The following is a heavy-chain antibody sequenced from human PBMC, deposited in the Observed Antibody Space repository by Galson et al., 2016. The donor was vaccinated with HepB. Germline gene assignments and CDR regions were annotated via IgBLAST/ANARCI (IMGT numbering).Heavy chain of an antibody. CDR3: ARDVSYDFWSGYYSRFDT. J-gene: IGHJ5*02. D-gene: IGHD3-3*01. V-gene: IGHV4-59*12. Sequence: SWIRQPPGKGLEWIGYIYYSGTTHYNPSLKNRVSISVDTSKDQFSLKLRSVTAADTAVYYCARDVSYDFWSGYYSRFDTWGQGTLVTVSS. CDR2: IYYSGTT.